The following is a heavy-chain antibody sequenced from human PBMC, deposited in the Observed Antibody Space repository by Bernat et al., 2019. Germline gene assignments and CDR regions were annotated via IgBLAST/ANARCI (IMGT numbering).Heavy chain of an antibody. Sequence: EVQLLESGGGLVQPGGSLRLSCAASGFTFTSYAMSWVRQAPGKGLEWVSAISVSGVSTYNADSVKGGFTMSRHNSKNTLYLQMNSLRAEDTAVYYCAKDDCAGDCHYWYFDLWGRGTLVTVSS. CDR1: GFTFTSYA. CDR2: ISVSGVST. CDR3: AKDDCAGDCHYWYFDL. J-gene: IGHJ2*01. D-gene: IGHD2-21*02. V-gene: IGHV3-23*01.